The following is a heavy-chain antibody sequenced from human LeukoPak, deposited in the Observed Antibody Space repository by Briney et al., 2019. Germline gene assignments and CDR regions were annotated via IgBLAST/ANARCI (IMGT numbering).Heavy chain of an antibody. CDR3: ARGVSGVVTAIPFDY. CDR1: GYTFTSYG. J-gene: IGHJ4*02. CDR2: IIPIFGTA. V-gene: IGHV1-69*13. Sequence: SVKVSCKASGYTFTSYGISWVRQAPGQGLEWMGGIIPIFGTANYAQKFQGRVTITADESTSTAYMELSSLRSEDTAVYYCARGVSGVVTAIPFDYWGQGTLVTVSS. D-gene: IGHD2-21*02.